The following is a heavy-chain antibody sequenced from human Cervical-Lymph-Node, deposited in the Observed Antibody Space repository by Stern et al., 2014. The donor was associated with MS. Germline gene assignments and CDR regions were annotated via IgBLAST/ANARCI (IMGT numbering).Heavy chain of an antibody. J-gene: IGHJ4*02. CDR1: GFAFSTYG. CDR3: ARGSDWYPLDY. D-gene: IGHD6-19*01. Sequence: GQLVESGGGVVQPGRSLRLSCSPSGFAFSTYGMHLVRPAPGKGLEWVALISFDGAKTYYADSVKGRFTISRDNPKNTLYLQMKSLRGEDTAVYYCARGSDWYPLDYWGQGTLVTVSS. V-gene: IGHV3-30*03. CDR2: ISFDGAKT.